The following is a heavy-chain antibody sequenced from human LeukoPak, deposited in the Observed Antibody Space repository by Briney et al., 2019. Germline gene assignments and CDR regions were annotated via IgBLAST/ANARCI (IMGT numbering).Heavy chain of an antibody. CDR1: GGSISSSSYY. CDR2: IYYSGST. V-gene: IGHV4-39*01. Sequence: SETLSLTCTVSGGSISSSSYYWGWIRQPPGKGLEWIGSIYYSGSTYYNPSLKSRVTISVDTSKNQLSLKLSSVTAADTAVYYCARLDYDSSGYYLPTPYYFDYWGQGTLVTVSS. J-gene: IGHJ4*02. D-gene: IGHD3-22*01. CDR3: ARLDYDSSGYYLPTPYYFDY.